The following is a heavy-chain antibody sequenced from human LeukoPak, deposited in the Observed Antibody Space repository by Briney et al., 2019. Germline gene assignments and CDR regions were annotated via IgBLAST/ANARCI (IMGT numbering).Heavy chain of an antibody. D-gene: IGHD6-19*01. Sequence: QTGGSLRLSCAASGFTFSSYAMPWVRQAPGKGLEWVAVISNDGSNKYYADSVKGRFTISRDNSKNTLYLQMNSLRAEDTAVYYCARGPLSWAGYLDYWGQGTLVTVSS. CDR2: ISNDGSNK. CDR1: GFTFSSYA. CDR3: ARGPLSWAGYLDY. V-gene: IGHV3-30-3*01. J-gene: IGHJ4*02.